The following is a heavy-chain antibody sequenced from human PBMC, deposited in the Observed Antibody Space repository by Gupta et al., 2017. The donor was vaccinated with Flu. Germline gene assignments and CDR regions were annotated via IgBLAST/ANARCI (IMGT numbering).Heavy chain of an antibody. CDR1: GYTFTSYG. J-gene: IGHJ6*02. Sequence: QVQLVQSGAEVKKPGASVTVSCKASGYTFTSYGLSWVRQSPGQGLEWMGWISAYNGNTNYAQKLQGRVTMTTDTSTSTAYMELRSLRSDDTAVYYCARDEPPRYYDSSGYYYYYYGMDVWGQGTTVTVSS. D-gene: IGHD3-22*01. CDR2: ISAYNGNT. CDR3: ARDEPPRYYDSSGYYYYYYGMDV. V-gene: IGHV1-18*01.